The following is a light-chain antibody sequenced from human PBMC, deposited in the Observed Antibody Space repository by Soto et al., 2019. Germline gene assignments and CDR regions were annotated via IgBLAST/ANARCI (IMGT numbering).Light chain of an antibody. V-gene: IGLV2-14*03. CDR1: SNDIGTYNY. CDR3: STYTTNSLWV. Sequence: QSALTQPASVSGSPGQSITISCTGSSNDIGTYNYVSWYQQRPDKAPKIIIFDVNNRPSGVSGRFSGSKSGHTASLTISGLQAEDEADYYCSTYTTNSLWVFGPGTKVTVL. CDR2: DVN. J-gene: IGLJ1*01.